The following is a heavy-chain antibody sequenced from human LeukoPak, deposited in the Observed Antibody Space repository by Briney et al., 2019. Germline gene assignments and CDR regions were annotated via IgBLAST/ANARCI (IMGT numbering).Heavy chain of an antibody. CDR1: GFTFSSYA. CDR2: ISSNGGST. J-gene: IGHJ4*02. Sequence: GGSLRLSCAASGFTFSSYAMHWVRQAPGKGLEYVSAISSNGGSTYYANSVKGRFTISRDNSNNTLYLQMGSLRAEDMAVYYCAREDGYSGYGLIDYWGQGTLVTVSS. D-gene: IGHD5-12*01. CDR3: AREDGYSGYGLIDY. V-gene: IGHV3-64*01.